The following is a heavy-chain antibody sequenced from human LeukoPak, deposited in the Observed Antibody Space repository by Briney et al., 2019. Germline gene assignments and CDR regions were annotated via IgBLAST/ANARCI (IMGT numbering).Heavy chain of an antibody. Sequence: SQTLSLTCAVYGGSFSGYYWSWMRQPPGKGLEWIGEINHSGSTNYNPSLKSRVTISVDTSENQFSLKLSSVTAADTAVYYCATGIGYSHGYYYFDYWGQGTLVTVSS. J-gene: IGHJ4*02. V-gene: IGHV4-34*01. CDR2: INHSGST. CDR1: GGSFSGYY. CDR3: ATGIGYSHGYYYFDY. D-gene: IGHD5-18*01.